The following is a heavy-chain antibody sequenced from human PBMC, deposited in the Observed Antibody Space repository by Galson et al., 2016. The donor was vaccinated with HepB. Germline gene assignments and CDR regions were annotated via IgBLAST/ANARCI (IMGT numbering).Heavy chain of an antibody. CDR3: ARHVDGQQLGH. CDR2: IRSKPNNYET. CDR1: GFTFSGPP. J-gene: IGHJ4*02. V-gene: IGHV3-73*01. Sequence: SLRLSCAASGFTFSGPPIHWVRQASGRGLEWIGRIRSKPNNYETAYAASVKGRFTLSREDSKNMTDLQMNSLETEDTAVYYCARHVDGQQLGHWGQGTLVTVSS. D-gene: IGHD6-13*01.